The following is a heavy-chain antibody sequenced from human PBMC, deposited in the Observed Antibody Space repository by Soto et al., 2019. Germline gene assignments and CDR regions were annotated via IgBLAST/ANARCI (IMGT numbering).Heavy chain of an antibody. CDR2: FHYSGST. J-gene: IGHJ2*01. CDR1: GGSISNYC. Sequence: SETLSLTCTVSGGSISNYCWNWIRQPPGKGLEWIGYFHYSGSTNNNPSLKSRVTISLGTSKNQFSLKLRSVTAADTAVYYCARRDCSGGSCFTGYWYFDLWGRGTLVT. CDR3: ARRDCSGGSCFTGYWYFDL. D-gene: IGHD2-15*01. V-gene: IGHV4-59*08.